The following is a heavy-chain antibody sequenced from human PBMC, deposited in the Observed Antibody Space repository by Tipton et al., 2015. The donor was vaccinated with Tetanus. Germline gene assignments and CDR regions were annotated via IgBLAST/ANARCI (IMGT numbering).Heavy chain of an antibody. D-gene: IGHD6-6*01. J-gene: IGHJ6*02. V-gene: IGHV3-11*01. CDR2: ISHTGTTT. CDR1: GLTFSNSP. CDR3: ARSESRIAPRIPWGMDI. Sequence: SLRLSCAASGLTFSNSPMHWVRQAPGKGLEWISYISHTGTTTYYSASVMGRFTVSRDNTKNSLYLEINSLRAEDTAVYYCARSESRIAPRIPWGMDIWGQGLRSPSP.